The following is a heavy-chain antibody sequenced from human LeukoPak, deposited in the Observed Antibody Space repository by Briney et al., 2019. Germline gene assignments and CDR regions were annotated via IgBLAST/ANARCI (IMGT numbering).Heavy chain of an antibody. CDR1: GYTFTGYY. CDR2: ISAYNGNI. Sequence: ASVKVSCTASGYTFTGYYMHWVRQAPGQGLEWMGWISAYNGNINYAQKLQGRLTMTTDTSMSTAYMELRSLRSDDTAVYYCARRGLGVYWGQGTLVTVSS. D-gene: IGHD3-16*01. J-gene: IGHJ4*02. CDR3: ARRGLGVY. V-gene: IGHV1-18*04.